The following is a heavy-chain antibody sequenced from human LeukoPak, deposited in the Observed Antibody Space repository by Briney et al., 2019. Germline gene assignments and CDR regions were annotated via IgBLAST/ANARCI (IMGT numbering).Heavy chain of an antibody. CDR1: GYTFTSYY. J-gene: IGHJ5*02. CDR3: ARVGSGSGSYYKAMGT. V-gene: IGHV1-46*01. Sequence: ASVKVSCKASGYTFTSYYMHWVRQAPGQGLEWMGIINPSGGSTSYAQKFQGRVTMTRDTSTSTVYMELSSLRSEDTAVYYCARVGSGSGSYYKAMGTWGQGTLVTVSS. CDR2: INPSGGST. D-gene: IGHD3-10*01.